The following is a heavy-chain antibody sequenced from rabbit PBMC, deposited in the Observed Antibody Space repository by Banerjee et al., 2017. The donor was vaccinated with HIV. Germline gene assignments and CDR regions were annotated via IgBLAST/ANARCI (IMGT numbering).Heavy chain of an antibody. CDR3: ARDYATYVGDGYGQFNL. D-gene: IGHD6-1*01. CDR2: IYAGGSGST. J-gene: IGHJ4*01. CDR1: GFSFSSSYW. V-gene: IGHV1S45*01. Sequence: QEQLEESGGDLVKPEGSLTLTCTASGFSFSSSYWICWVRQAPGKGLEWIACIYAGGSGSTYYASWAKGRFTISKTSSTTVTLQMTSLTAADTATYFCARDYATYVGDGYGQFNLWGPGTLVTVS.